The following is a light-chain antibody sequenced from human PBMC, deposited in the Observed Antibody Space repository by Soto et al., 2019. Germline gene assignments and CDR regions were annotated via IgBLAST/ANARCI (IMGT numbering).Light chain of an antibody. CDR1: HGISSW. Sequence: DIQMTQSPSSLSASVGDRVTITCRASHGISSWLAWYQQKRGKAPNLLIYAASSLQSGVPSRFSGSGSGTDFTLTISRLQPEDFATYYGQQGNSFPLTFGGGTKVEIK. V-gene: IGKV1-12*01. CDR2: AAS. J-gene: IGKJ4*01. CDR3: QQGNSFPLT.